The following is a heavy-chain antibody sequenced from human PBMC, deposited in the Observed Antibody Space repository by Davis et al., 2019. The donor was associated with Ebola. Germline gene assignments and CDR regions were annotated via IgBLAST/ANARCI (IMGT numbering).Heavy chain of an antibody. J-gene: IGHJ5*02. Sequence: MPSETLSLTCAVYGGSFSGYYWSFLVPPPLKGLEWIVESEYRGRKNDNPSLKSRVTISVDTSKNQFSLKLSSGTAADTAGYEGQRLGYDFWRGYYGGNWFDPWGQGTLGTVSS. CDR3: QRLGYDFWRGYYGGNWFDP. CDR2: SEYRGRK. CDR1: GGSFSGYY. V-gene: IGHV4-59*08. D-gene: IGHD3-3*01.